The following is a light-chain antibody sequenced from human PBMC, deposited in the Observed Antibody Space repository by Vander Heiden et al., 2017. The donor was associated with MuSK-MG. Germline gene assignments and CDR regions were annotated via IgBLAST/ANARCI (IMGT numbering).Light chain of an antibody. V-gene: IGKV1-5*01. CDR2: NAS. CDR3: QQDYNSPWT. CDR1: QSISNW. J-gene: IGKJ1*01. Sequence: DIQMTQSPSTLSASVGDRVTITCRATQSISNWLAWYQQKPGKAPKLLIYNASSLKSGVPSRFSGSGSGTEFTLTISSLQPDDFATYYCQQDYNSPWTFGQGTMVVIK.